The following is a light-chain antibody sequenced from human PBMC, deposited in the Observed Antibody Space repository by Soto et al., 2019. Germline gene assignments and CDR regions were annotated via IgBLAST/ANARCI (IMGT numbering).Light chain of an antibody. CDR3: CSYAGGGSYV. V-gene: IGLV2-23*01. CDR1: SSDVGSYNL. CDR2: EGS. J-gene: IGLJ1*01. Sequence: QSALTQPASVSGSPGQSITISCTGSSSDVGSYNLVSWYQQHPGKAPKLMIYEGSKRPSGVSNRFSGSKSGNTASLTISGLQAEDEADYYCCSYAGGGSYVFGHGTKLTVL.